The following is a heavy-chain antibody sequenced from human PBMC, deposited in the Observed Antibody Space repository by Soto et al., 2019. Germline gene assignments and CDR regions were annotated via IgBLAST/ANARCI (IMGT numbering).Heavy chain of an antibody. CDR1: GFTFSSYV. D-gene: IGHD2-15*01. Sequence: QVQLVESGGGVVQPWRSLRLSCAASGFTFSSYVMHWVRQAPGKGLEWVAIISYAGNNKYYADSVKGRFTISRENSKNTLYLQMNSLRAEDTAVYYCARAGCDGGSCYTLVGLRYGMDVWGQGTTVTVSS. CDR3: ARAGCDGGSCYTLVGLRYGMDV. J-gene: IGHJ6*02. CDR2: ISYAGNNK. V-gene: IGHV3-30-3*01.